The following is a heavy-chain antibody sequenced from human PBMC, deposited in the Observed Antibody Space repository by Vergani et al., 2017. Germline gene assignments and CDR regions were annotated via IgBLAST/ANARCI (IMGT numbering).Heavy chain of an antibody. D-gene: IGHD6-19*01. Sequence: QLQLQESGPGLVTPSATLALTCSVSGASIRSSNYYWGWIRQPPGKGLEWISCIYYSGGTYYNPSLKSRVTISVDTSKNQFSLKLSSVTAADTAVYFCARHSXVEWLVKLGGIDPWGQGILVTVSS. CDR1: GASIRSSNYY. V-gene: IGHV4-39*01. CDR2: IYYSGGT. J-gene: IGHJ5*02. CDR3: ARHSXVEWLVKLGGIDP.